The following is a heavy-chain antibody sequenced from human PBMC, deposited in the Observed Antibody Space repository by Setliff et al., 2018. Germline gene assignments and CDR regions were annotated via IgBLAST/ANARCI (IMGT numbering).Heavy chain of an antibody. CDR3: ARDPGIAVAGTEY. Sequence: KPSETLSLTCTVSGDSINDYYWSWIRQPPGKGLEWIGHIYTSGSTNYNPSLKSRVTISVDTTKNQFSLKLSSVTAADTAVYYCARDPGIAVAGTEYWGQGTLVTVSS. D-gene: IGHD6-19*01. J-gene: IGHJ4*02. CDR1: GDSINDYY. V-gene: IGHV4-4*08. CDR2: IYTSGST.